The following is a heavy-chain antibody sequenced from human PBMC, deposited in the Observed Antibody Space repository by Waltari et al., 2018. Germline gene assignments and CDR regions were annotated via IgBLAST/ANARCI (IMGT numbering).Heavy chain of an antibody. CDR2: IYTSGST. V-gene: IGHV4-61*09. Sequence: QVQLQESGPGLVKPSQTLSLTCTVSGGSISSGSYYWSWIRQPAGKGLEWIGYIYTSGSTNYHPSLQSRVTISVDTSKNQFSLKLSSVTAADTAVYYCALAPAAYRYYYYGMDVWGQGTTVTVSS. CDR1: GGSISSGSYY. CDR3: ALAPAAYRYYYYGMDV. D-gene: IGHD2-2*01. J-gene: IGHJ6*02.